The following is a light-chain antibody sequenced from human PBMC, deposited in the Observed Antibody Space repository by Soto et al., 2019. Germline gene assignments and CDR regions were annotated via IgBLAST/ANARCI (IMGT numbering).Light chain of an antibody. J-gene: IGKJ2*01. CDR2: KAS. V-gene: IGKV1-5*03. Sequence: DIQMTQSPSTLSASVGDRVTITCRASQSISSWLAWYQQKPGKAPKLLIYKASSLESGVPSRFSGSGSGTEFTLTISSLQTDDFAPYYCQQYNSYGMYTFGQGTKLEIK. CDR3: QQYNSYGMYT. CDR1: QSISSW.